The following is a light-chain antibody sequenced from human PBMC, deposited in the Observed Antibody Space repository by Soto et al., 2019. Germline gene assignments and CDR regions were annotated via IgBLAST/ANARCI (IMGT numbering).Light chain of an antibody. J-gene: IGKJ3*01. Sequence: TLLRHSPSTLSLSPLERATLSFMASQSVNNFLAWYQQKPGQAPRLLIYDASYRAAGISTRFSGSGSGTDFTLTISSVEPEDFAVYYCQQRGNWPATFGPGTKVDIK. CDR1: QSVNNF. CDR3: QQRGNWPAT. V-gene: IGKV3-11*01. CDR2: DAS.